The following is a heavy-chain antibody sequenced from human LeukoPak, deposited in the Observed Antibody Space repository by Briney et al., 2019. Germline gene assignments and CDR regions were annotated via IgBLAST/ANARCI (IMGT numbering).Heavy chain of an antibody. D-gene: IGHD1-20*01. V-gene: IGHV4-59*08. Sequence: SETLSLTCTVSGGSISTYYWTWIRQPPGKGLEWIGYVYYTGGTNYNPSLKSRVTTSVDTSKNQFSLKLNSVTAADTAVYYYARRRDITPNWFDPWGQGILVTVSS. CDR2: VYYTGGT. J-gene: IGHJ5*01. CDR1: GGSISTYY. CDR3: ARRRDITPNWFDP.